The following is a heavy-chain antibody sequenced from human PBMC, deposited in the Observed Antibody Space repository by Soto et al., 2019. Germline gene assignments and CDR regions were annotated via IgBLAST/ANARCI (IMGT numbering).Heavy chain of an antibody. D-gene: IGHD5-18*01. CDR3: AREGGYSYGWMGYYGMDV. CDR1: GGSISSGDYY. J-gene: IGHJ6*02. V-gene: IGHV4-30-4*01. Sequence: SENLSLTCTVSGGSISSGDYYWSWIRQPPGKGLEWIGYIYYSGSTYYNPSLKSRVTISVDTSKNQFSLKLSSVTAADTAVYYCAREGGYSYGWMGYYGMDVWGQGTTVTVSS. CDR2: IYYSGST.